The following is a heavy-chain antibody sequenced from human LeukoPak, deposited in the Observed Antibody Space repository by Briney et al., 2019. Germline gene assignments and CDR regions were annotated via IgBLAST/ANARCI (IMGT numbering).Heavy chain of an antibody. Sequence: GASVKVSCKASGYTFTGYYMHWVRQAPGQGLEWMGWISGYNGDTNYAQKLQGRLTMTTDTSTTTAYMELSNLRSDDTAVYYCARGLYYFGSGKSDWFDPWGQGTLVTVSS. J-gene: IGHJ5*02. CDR3: ARGLYYFGSGKSDWFDP. V-gene: IGHV1-18*04. CDR2: ISGYNGDT. CDR1: GYTFTGYY. D-gene: IGHD3-10*01.